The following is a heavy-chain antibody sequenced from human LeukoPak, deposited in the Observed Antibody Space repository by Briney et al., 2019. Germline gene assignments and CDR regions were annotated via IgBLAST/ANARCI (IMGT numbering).Heavy chain of an antibody. V-gene: IGHV4-59*08. CDR1: GASISSDY. Sequence: PAETLSLTCTVSGASISSDYWTWIRQPPRKGLEWIGYMSSSGSNNYNLSLKSRVTISVDTSKNQFSLKLSSVTAADTAVYYCARTVVQAVDVWGQGAPVSASS. CDR3: ARTVVQAVDV. CDR2: MSSSGSN. D-gene: IGHD2-15*01. J-gene: IGHJ6*02.